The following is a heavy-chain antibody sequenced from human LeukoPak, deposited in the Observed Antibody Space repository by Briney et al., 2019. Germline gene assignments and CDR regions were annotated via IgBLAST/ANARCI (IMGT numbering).Heavy chain of an antibody. CDR1: GYTFTGYY. CDR3: ARDREAVADRRNAFDI. J-gene: IGHJ3*02. CDR2: INPNSGGT. V-gene: IGHV1-2*02. Sequence: RASVKVSCKASGYTFTGYYMHWVRQAPGQGLEWMGWINPNSGGTNYAQKFQGRVTMTRDTSISTAYMELSRLRSDDTAVYYCARDREAVADRRNAFDIWGQGTMVTVSS. D-gene: IGHD6-19*01.